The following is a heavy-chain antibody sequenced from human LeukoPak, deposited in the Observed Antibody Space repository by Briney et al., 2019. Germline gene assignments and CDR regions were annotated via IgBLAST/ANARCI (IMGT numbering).Heavy chain of an antibody. J-gene: IGHJ6*02. Sequence: GGSLRLSCAASGFTFDDYAMHWDRQAPGKGLEWVSGISWDSGSIGYADSVKGRFTVSRDNAKNSLYLQMNSLRAEDTAVYYCARDKGRALYYYYGMDVWGQGTTVTVSS. V-gene: IGHV3-9*01. CDR1: GFTFDDYA. CDR2: ISWDSGSI. CDR3: ARDKGRALYYYYGMDV.